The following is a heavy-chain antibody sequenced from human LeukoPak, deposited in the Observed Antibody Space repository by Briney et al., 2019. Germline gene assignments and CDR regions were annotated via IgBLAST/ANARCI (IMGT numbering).Heavy chain of an antibody. CDR3: VKDRSIAAPNNDFFDS. Sequence: PGGPLRLSCSASGFTFNRFYLHGVRQARGRGLEFVSHISSNGATTYYADSVKGRFTISRDNSKNTLYLQMSSLRADDTAVYYCVKDRSIAAPNNDFFDSWGQGALVTVSS. CDR2: ISSNGATT. J-gene: IGHJ4*02. D-gene: IGHD6-6*01. V-gene: IGHV3-64D*06. CDR1: GFTFNRFY.